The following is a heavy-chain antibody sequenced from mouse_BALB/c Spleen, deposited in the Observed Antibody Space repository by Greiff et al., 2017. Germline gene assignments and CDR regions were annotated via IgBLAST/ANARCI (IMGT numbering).Heavy chain of an antibody. J-gene: IGHJ2*01. CDR1: GFNIKDYY. CDR2: IDPENGDT. Sequence: EVQLQQSGAELVRSGASVKLSCTASGFNIKDYYMHWVKQRPEQGLEWIGWIDPENGDTEYAPKFQGKATMTADTSSNTAYLQLSSLTSEDTAVYYCNIYGKGYFDYWGQGTTLTVSS. CDR3: NIYGKGYFDY. V-gene: IGHV14-4*02. D-gene: IGHD2-1*01.